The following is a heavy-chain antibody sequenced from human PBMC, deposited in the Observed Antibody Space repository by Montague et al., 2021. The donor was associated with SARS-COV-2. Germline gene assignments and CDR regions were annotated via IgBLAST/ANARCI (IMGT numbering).Heavy chain of an antibody. V-gene: IGHV4-39*02. CDR1: GGSVNSGGYY. Sequence: SETLSLTCTVPGGSVNSGGYYWAWIRQPPGKGLEWIGSFYYTGSTYYNPSLKSRVTMSVDTSKKHFSLNLNSVTAADTAVYYCARGRSGFFNPLDYWGQGTLVTVSS. CDR3: ARGRSGFFNPLDY. CDR2: FYYTGST. D-gene: IGHD3-3*01. J-gene: IGHJ4*02.